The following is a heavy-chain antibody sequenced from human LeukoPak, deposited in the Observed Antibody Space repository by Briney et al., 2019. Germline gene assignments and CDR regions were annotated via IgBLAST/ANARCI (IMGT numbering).Heavy chain of an antibody. CDR2: IKQDGSEK. D-gene: IGHD2-2*01. Sequence: GSLRLSCAASGFTFSSYWMSWVRQAPGKGLEWVANIKQDGSEKYYVDSVKGRFTISRDNAKNSLYLQMNSLRAEDTAVYYCARVGPGTRCYGSCWFDPGGGGTRVPVSS. CDR3: ARVGPGTRCYGSCWFDP. V-gene: IGHV3-7*01. J-gene: IGHJ5*02. CDR1: GFTFSSYW.